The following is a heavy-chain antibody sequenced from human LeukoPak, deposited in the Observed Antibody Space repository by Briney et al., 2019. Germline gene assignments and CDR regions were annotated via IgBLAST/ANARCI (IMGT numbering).Heavy chain of an antibody. D-gene: IGHD3/OR15-3a*01. CDR1: GFSFSSNS. CDR2: ISGSSSTI. V-gene: IGHV3-48*01. J-gene: IGHJ4*02. CDR3: ARDDLPWGYFDY. Sequence: GGSLRLSCAASGFSFSSNSMNWVRQAPGKGLEWVSYISGSSSTIYYADSVKGRFTISRDNARNSLYLQMNSLRAEDTAIYYCARDDLPWGYFDYWGQGTLVTVSS.